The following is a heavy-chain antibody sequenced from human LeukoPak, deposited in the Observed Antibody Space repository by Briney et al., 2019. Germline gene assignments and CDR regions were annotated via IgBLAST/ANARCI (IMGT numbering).Heavy chain of an antibody. CDR2: ISASGGST. CDR1: GFTFSSYA. Sequence: GGSLRLSCAASGFTFSSYAMSWVRQAPGKGLGWVSAISASGGSTYYADSVKGRFTISRDNSQNTLYLQVNSLRAEDTAVYYCAKGLVPAAIRVVDYWGQGTLVTVSS. V-gene: IGHV3-23*01. J-gene: IGHJ4*02. CDR3: AKGLVPAAIRVVDY. D-gene: IGHD2-2*01.